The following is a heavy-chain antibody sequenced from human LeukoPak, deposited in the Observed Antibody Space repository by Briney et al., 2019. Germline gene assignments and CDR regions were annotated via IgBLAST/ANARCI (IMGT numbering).Heavy chain of an antibody. CDR2: MYSSGSI. Sequence: PSETLSLTCTVSGASISSWYWSWIRQPAGKGLEWLEHMYSSGSIKYNPSLKSRVTISVDKSKNQFSLKLSSVTAADTAVYYCAGDGDRTSWYYYWGQGTLVTVSS. D-gene: IGHD6-13*01. V-gene: IGHV4-4*07. J-gene: IGHJ4*02. CDR1: GASISSWY. CDR3: AGDGDRTSWYYY.